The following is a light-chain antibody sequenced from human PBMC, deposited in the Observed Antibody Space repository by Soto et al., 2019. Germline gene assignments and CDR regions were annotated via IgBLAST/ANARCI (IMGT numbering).Light chain of an antibody. V-gene: IGKV1-39*01. CDR3: QHSYSTTLP. Sequence: IQMTQSPSSLSASVGDRVTITCRASQSISSYLNWYQQKPGKAPKLLIYAASSLQSGVPSRFTGSVSGKDFTLTIRRLPPDAFATYYSQHSYSTTLPFGGGTTVDIX. CDR2: AAS. J-gene: IGKJ4*01. CDR1: QSISSY.